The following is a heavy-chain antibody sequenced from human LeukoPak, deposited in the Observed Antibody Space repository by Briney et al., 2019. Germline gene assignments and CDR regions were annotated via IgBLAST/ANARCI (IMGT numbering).Heavy chain of an antibody. CDR1: GGSISIHY. CDR3: ARGSVRGEFDP. J-gene: IGHJ5*02. CDR2: IYYSGST. Sequence: SATLSLTFTLSGGSISIHYWSWGRQPPGKGLDWIGYIYYSGSTGYNPSLKSRVTMSVARSEQQFSLKLSSVTAAGTAVYSCARGSVRGEFDPWGQGPLVTVSS. D-gene: IGHD3-10*01. V-gene: IGHV4-59*11.